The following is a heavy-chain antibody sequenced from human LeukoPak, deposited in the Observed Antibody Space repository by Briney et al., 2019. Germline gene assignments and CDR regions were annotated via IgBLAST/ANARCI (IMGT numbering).Heavy chain of an antibody. CDR1: GGSISSGGYY. CDR3: ARGRGYCSSTSCPSYFDY. Sequence: SETLSLTCTVSGGSISSGGYYWSWIRQPPGKGLEWIGYIYHSGSTYYNPSLKSRVAISVDRSKNQFSLKLSSVTAADTAVYYCARGRGYCSSTSCPSYFDYWGQGTLVTVSS. V-gene: IGHV4-30-2*01. J-gene: IGHJ4*02. CDR2: IYHSGST. D-gene: IGHD2-2*01.